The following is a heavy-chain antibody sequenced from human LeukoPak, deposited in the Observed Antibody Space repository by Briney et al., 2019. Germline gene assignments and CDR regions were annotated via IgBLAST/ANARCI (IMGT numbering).Heavy chain of an antibody. J-gene: IGHJ4*02. V-gene: IGHV4-61*02. Sequence: PSETLSLTCTVSGGSISSGSYYWGWLRQPAGKGLEWIVRIYTSGSTNYNPSLKSRVTISVDTSKNQFSLKLSSVTAADTAVYYCAREIAGYYDSSGYPGFDYWGQGTLVTVSS. CDR2: IYTSGST. CDR3: AREIAGYYDSSGYPGFDY. CDR1: GGSISSGSYY. D-gene: IGHD3-22*01.